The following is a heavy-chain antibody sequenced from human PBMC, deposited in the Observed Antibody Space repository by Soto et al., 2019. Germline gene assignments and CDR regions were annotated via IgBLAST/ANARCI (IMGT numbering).Heavy chain of an antibody. CDR1: GFTFSSHA. V-gene: IGHV3-30-3*01. J-gene: IGHJ4*02. CDR2: ISFDGSNK. CDR3: ARAHGPYYDSSFYGLARNYFDY. Sequence: LRLSCAGTGFTFSSHAMNWVRQAPGRGLEWVSVISFDGSNKYYAESVRGRYSISRDNSKNILYLDMHSLRPDDTAIYYCARAHGPYYDSSFYGLARNYFDYWGQGALVTVSS. D-gene: IGHD3-22*01.